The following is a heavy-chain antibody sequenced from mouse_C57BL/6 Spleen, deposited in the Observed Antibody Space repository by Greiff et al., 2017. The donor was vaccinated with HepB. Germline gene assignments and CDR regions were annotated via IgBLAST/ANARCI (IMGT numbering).Heavy chain of an antibody. CDR1: GFTFSDYG. D-gene: IGHD1-1*01. CDR2: ISSGSSTI. J-gene: IGHJ2*01. CDR3: ASDYGSQYYFDY. V-gene: IGHV5-17*01. Sequence: EVKLVESGGGLVKPGGSLKLSCAASGFTFSDYGMHWVRQAPEKGLEWVAYISSGSSTIYYAGTVKGRFTISRDTAKNTLFLQMNSLRSEDTAMYYCASDYGSQYYFDYWGQGTTLTVSS.